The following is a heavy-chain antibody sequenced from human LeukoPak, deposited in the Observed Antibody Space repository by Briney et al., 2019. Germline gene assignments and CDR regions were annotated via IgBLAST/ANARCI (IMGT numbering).Heavy chain of an antibody. CDR1: GFTFSSYA. Sequence: GGSLRLSCTASGFTFSSYAMHWVRQAPGQGLEWVAVISYDGSNKYYADSVKGRFTISRDNSKNTLYLQMNSLRAEDTAVYYCAREDILTPGIDYWGQGTLVTVSS. D-gene: IGHD3-9*01. V-gene: IGHV3-30*04. J-gene: IGHJ4*02. CDR3: AREDILTPGIDY. CDR2: ISYDGSNK.